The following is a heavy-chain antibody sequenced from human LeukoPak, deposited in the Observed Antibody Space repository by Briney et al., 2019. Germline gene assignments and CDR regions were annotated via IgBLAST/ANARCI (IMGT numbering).Heavy chain of an antibody. CDR2: IWYDGSNK. CDR1: GFTFSSYG. D-gene: IGHD5-18*01. J-gene: IGHJ4*02. Sequence: PGGSLRLSCAASGFTFSSYGMHWVRQAPGKGLEWVAVIWYDGSNKYYADSLKGRFTISRDNSKNTLYLQMSSLRAEDTAVYYCAKDLGYSYGPLDYWGQGTLVTVSS. CDR3: AKDLGYSYGPLDY. V-gene: IGHV3-33*06.